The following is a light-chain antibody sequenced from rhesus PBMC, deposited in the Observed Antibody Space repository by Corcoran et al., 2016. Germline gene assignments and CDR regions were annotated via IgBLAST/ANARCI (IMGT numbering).Light chain of an antibody. V-gene: IGKV1-28*01. CDR3: LQHNSYPLT. Sequence: DIQMTQSPSSLSASVGDTVTITCRASQGISSYLNWFQQKPGKAPKLLTEGASSLESGVPSMFSGSGSGTEFTLTISSLQTEDFADYYCLQHNSYPLTFGGGTKVEIK. CDR1: QGISSY. J-gene: IGKJ4*01. CDR2: GAS.